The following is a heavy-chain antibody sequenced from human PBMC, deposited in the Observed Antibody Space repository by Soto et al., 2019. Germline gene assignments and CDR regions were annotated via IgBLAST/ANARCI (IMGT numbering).Heavy chain of an antibody. CDR1: GGSFSGYY. J-gene: IGHJ6*03. Sequence: QVQLQQWGAGLLKPSESLSLTCAVYGGSFSGYYWSWIRQPPGKGLEWIGEINHSGSTNYNPSLKSRVTISVDTSKNQFSLKLSSVTAADTAVYYCARGLRAVAGIPLTTRDKYYYYYYYMDVWGKGTTVTVSS. D-gene: IGHD6-19*01. CDR3: ARGLRAVAGIPLTTRDKYYYYYYYMDV. V-gene: IGHV4-34*01. CDR2: INHSGST.